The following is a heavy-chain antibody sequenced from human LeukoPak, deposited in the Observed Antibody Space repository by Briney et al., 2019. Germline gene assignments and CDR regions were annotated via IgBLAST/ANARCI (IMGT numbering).Heavy chain of an antibody. CDR3: ATQQWGFYYMDV. V-gene: IGHV4-61*02. CDR1: GGSISSGIYH. CDR2: FYTSGNT. Sequence: SETLSLTCTVSGGSISSGIYHWIWVRQPAGKGLEWIGRFYTSGNTNYNPSLKSRVTISVDTSTNQFSLNLTSVTAADTAVYYCATQQWGFYYMDVWGKGTTVTVSS. J-gene: IGHJ6*03. D-gene: IGHD6-19*01.